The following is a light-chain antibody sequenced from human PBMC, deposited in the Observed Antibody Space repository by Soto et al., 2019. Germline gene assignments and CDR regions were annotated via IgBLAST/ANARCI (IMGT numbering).Light chain of an antibody. CDR3: SSYPSSSTPGNV. Sequence: QSALTQPASVSGSPGQSITISCTGTSSDVGGYNYVSWYQQHPGKAPKLMIYEVSNRPSGVATRFSGSKSGNTASLTISGLQPEDEADSYCSSYPSSSTPGNVFGTGTKLTVL. CDR1: SSDVGGYNY. V-gene: IGLV2-14*01. J-gene: IGLJ1*01. CDR2: EVS.